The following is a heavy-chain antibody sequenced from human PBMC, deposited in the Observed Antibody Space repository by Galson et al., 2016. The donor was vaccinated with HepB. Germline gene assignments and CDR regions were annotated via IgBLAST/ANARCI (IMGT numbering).Heavy chain of an antibody. V-gene: IGHV3-53*01. Sequence: SLRLSCAASGFTVSGNYMSWVRQAPGKGLEWVSIIYSGGDTYYADSVKGRFTISRDNSKNTLYLQMNSLRAEDTAVYYCAREGIHYYEAPHCWGGMDVWGQGTTVTVSS. CDR1: GFTVSGNY. D-gene: IGHD3-22*01. CDR2: IYSGGDT. J-gene: IGHJ6*02. CDR3: AREGIHYYEAPHCWGGMDV.